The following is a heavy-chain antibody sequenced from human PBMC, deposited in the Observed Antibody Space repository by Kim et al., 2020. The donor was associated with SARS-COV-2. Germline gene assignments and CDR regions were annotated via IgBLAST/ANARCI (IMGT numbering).Heavy chain of an antibody. D-gene: IGHD6-13*01. V-gene: IGHV5-51*01. CDR2: IYPGDSDT. Sequence: GESLKISCKGSGYSFTSYWIGWVRQMPGKGLEWMGIIYPGDSDTRYSPSFQGQVTISADKSISTAYLQWSSLKASDTAMYYCARLGGSSFERYGMDVWGQGTTVTVSS. CDR3: ARLGGSSFERYGMDV. J-gene: IGHJ6*02. CDR1: GYSFTSYW.